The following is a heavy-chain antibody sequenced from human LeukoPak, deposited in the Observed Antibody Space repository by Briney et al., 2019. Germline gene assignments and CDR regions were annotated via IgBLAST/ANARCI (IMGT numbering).Heavy chain of an antibody. Sequence: GGSLRLSCAASGFTFSSYGMHWVRQAPGKGLEWVAVISYDGSNKYYADSVKGRFTISRDNSKNTLYLQMNSLRAEDTAVYYCAKDVWFGESFLNYFDYWGQGTLVTVSS. D-gene: IGHD3-10*01. CDR1: GFTFSSYG. J-gene: IGHJ4*02. CDR3: AKDVWFGESFLNYFDY. V-gene: IGHV3-30*18. CDR2: ISYDGSNK.